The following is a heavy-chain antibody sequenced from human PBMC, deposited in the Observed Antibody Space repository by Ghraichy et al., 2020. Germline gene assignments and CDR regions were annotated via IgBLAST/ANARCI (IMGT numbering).Heavy chain of an antibody. CDR1: GDSITSSDYY. CDR3: ATLSHRATCNLDS. CDR2: FYFRENL. J-gene: IGHJ4*02. V-gene: IGHV4-39*02. D-gene: IGHD1-14*01. Sequence: SETLSLTCTVSGDSITSSDYYWGWIRQPPGKGLEWIGRFYFRENLYYNPSLKSRVTMSVDTSRNSFSLKLTSVTAADTDVYYCATLSHRATCNLDSWGQGALFTVSS.